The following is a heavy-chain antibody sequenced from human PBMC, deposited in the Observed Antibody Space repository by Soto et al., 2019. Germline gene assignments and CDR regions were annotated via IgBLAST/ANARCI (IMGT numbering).Heavy chain of an antibody. J-gene: IGHJ4*02. CDR1: GFTFSDYY. CDR3: ARDRYSSSSRDLDY. CDR2: ISSSGSTI. D-gene: IGHD6-6*01. V-gene: IGHV3-11*01. Sequence: GGSLRLSCAASGFTFSDYYMSWIRQAPGKGLEWVSYISSSGSTIYYPDSVKGRFTISRDNAKNSLYLQMNSLRAEDTAVYYYARDRYSSSSRDLDYWGQGTLVTVSS.